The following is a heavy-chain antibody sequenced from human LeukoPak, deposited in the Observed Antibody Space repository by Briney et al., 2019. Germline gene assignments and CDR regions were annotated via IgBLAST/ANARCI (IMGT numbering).Heavy chain of an antibody. CDR3: AKRGEGCSGVSCLYWYFDI. V-gene: IGHV3-23*01. CDR2: IGGSSGAT. J-gene: IGHJ2*01. Sequence: GGSLRLSCAASRFTFSTYAMNWVRQAPGKRLECVSTIGGSSGATYYADSVEGRFIVSRDNSKNILYLQINSLRADDTAVYYCAKRGEGCSGVSCLYWYFDIWGRGTLVTVSS. D-gene: IGHD2-15*01. CDR1: RFTFSTYA.